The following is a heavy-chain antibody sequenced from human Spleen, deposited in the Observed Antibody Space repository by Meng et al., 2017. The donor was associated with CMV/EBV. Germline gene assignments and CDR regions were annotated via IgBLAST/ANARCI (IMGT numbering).Heavy chain of an antibody. CDR3: ARGQSLHYYYDTTYVDGIFDY. Sequence: GESLKISCAASGFAFNSYNMNWVRQAPGKGLEWVSAITSTNTYRYYADSVKGRFAISRHNARNSLYLQMNSLRVEDTAVYYCARGQSLHYYYDTTYVDGIFDYWGQGTLVTVSS. CDR1: GFAFNSYN. J-gene: IGHJ4*02. V-gene: IGHV3-21*01. D-gene: IGHD3-22*01. CDR2: ITSTNTYR.